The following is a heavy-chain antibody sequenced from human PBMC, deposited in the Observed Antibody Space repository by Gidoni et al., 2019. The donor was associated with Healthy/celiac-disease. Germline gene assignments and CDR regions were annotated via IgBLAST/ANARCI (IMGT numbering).Heavy chain of an antibody. V-gene: IGHV4-39*01. J-gene: IGHJ4*02. D-gene: IGHD3-16*02. Sequence: GLEWIGSIYYSGSTYYNPSLKSRVTISVDTSKNQFSLKLSSVTAADTAVYYCARHYDYVWGSYRAGFDYWGQGTLVTVSS. CDR2: IYYSGST. CDR3: ARHYDYVWGSYRAGFDY.